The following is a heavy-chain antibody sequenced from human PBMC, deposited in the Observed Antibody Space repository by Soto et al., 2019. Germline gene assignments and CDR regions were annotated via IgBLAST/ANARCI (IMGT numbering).Heavy chain of an antibody. V-gene: IGHV3-21*02. J-gene: IGHJ5*02. CDR3: TRDASRDSSARGWFDP. D-gene: IGHD6-13*01. CDR1: GFTFRSFT. CDR2: ISSNSAYI. Sequence: VQLVESGGGLVKPGGSLRLSCAASGFTFRSFTMNWVRQAPGKGLEWVSTISSNSAYIYYTDALRGRFTISRDNAKNSLHLQMNSLRAEGTAVYYCTRDASRDSSARGWFDPWGPGTLVTVSS.